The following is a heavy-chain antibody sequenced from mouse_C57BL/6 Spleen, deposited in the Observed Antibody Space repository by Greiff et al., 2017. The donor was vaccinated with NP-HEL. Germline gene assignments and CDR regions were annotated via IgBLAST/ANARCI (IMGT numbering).Heavy chain of an antibody. D-gene: IGHD2-4*01. J-gene: IGHJ1*03. V-gene: IGHV5-16*01. Sequence: EVNLVESEGGLVQPGSSMKLSCTASGFTFSDYYMAWVRQVPEKGLEWVANINYDGSSTYYLDSLKSRFIISRDNAKNILYLQMSSLKSEDTATYYCARDWGYDYDWYFDVWGTGTTVTVSS. CDR1: GFTFSDYY. CDR2: INYDGSST. CDR3: ARDWGYDYDWYFDV.